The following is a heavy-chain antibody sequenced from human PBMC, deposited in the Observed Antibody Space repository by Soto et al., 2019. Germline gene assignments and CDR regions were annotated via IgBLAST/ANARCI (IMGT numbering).Heavy chain of an antibody. V-gene: IGHV7-4-1*01. D-gene: IGHD3-3*01. CDR2: INTNTGNP. J-gene: IGHJ5*01. CDR3: ARDYDFWSGYPNWFDP. Sequence: ASVKVSCKASGYTFTSYAMNWVRQAPGQGLEWMGWINTNTGNPTYAQGFTGRFVFSLDTSVSTAYLQICSLKAEDTALYYCARDYDFWSGYPNWFDPWGQGTMVTVSS. CDR1: GYTFTSYA.